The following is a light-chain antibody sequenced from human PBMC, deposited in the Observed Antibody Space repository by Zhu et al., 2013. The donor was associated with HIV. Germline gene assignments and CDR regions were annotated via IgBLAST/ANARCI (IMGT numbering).Light chain of an antibody. Sequence: QSVLTQPPSVSAAPGQKVTISCSGNNSNIGKNYVSWYQQYPGTAPKLLIYDNIHRPSGIPDRFSGSKSGTSATLGITGLQTGDEADYYCGTWDSSLGAGVFGGGTKLTVL. CDR1: NSNIGKNY. J-gene: IGLJ3*02. CDR3: GTWDSSLGAGV. V-gene: IGLV1-51*01. CDR2: DNI.